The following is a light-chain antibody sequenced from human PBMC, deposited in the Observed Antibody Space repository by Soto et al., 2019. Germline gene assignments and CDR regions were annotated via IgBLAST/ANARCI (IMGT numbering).Light chain of an antibody. CDR3: AAWDDSLNEGV. J-gene: IGLJ2*01. Sequence: QSALTQPASVSGSPGQSITIYCTGTSGDVGGYKFVSWYQQHPGKAPKLMIYEVSNRPSGVSSRFSGSKSGNTASLTISGLQSEDEADYYCAAWDDSLNEGVFGGGTKLTVL. V-gene: IGLV2-14*01. CDR2: EVS. CDR1: SGDVGGYKF.